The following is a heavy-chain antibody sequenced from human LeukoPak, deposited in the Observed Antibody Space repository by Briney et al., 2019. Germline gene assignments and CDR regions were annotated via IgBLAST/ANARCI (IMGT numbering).Heavy chain of an antibody. D-gene: IGHD5-18*01. J-gene: IGHJ5*02. Sequence: ASVKVSCKASGYTFTSYGISWVRQAPGQGLEWMGWISAYNGNTNYALKLQGRVTMTTDTSTSTAYMELSRLRSDDTAVYYCARDPNGYSYGTGWFDPWGQGTLVTVSS. CDR1: GYTFTSYG. V-gene: IGHV1-18*01. CDR2: ISAYNGNT. CDR3: ARDPNGYSYGTGWFDP.